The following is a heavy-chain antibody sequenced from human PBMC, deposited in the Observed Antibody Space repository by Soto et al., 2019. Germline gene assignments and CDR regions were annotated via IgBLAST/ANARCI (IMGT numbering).Heavy chain of an antibody. Sequence: GGSLRLSCAASGFTFSSYSMNWVRQAPGKGLEWVSSISSSSSYIYYADSVKGRLTISRDNAKNSLYLQMNSLRVEDTAVYYCARDLFGVVPPFDYWGQGTLVTVSS. CDR3: ARDLFGVVPPFDY. CDR2: ISSSSSYI. J-gene: IGHJ4*02. D-gene: IGHD3-3*01. CDR1: GFTFSSYS. V-gene: IGHV3-21*01.